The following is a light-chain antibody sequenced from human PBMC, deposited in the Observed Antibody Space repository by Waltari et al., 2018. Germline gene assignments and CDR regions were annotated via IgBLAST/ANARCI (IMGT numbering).Light chain of an antibody. V-gene: IGKV1-39*01. CDR2: AAS. Sequence: DIQMTQSPTSLSASVGDTVTITCRASQTTTNYLNWYQQRAGKAPKLLIYAASTLECGVPSRISVSIYETDFTLTNSSRQPEDSATDCWQQRSYLPYTVVQG. CDR3: QQRSYLPYT. J-gene: IGKJ2*01. CDR1: QTTTNY.